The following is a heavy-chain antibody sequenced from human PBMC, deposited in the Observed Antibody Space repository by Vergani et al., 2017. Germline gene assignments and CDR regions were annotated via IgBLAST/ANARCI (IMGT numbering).Heavy chain of an antibody. J-gene: IGHJ4*02. CDR1: GGSISSGSYY. Sequence: QVQLQESGPGLVKPSQTLSLTCTVSGGSISSGSYYWRWIRQPAGKGLEWSGRIYTSGSTNYNPSLKSRVTMSVDTSKNQFSLKLSSVTAADTAVYYCARQIGYCSSTSCYYFDYWGQGTLVTVSS. V-gene: IGHV4-61*02. CDR2: IYTSGST. D-gene: IGHD2-2*01. CDR3: ARQIGYCSSTSCYYFDY.